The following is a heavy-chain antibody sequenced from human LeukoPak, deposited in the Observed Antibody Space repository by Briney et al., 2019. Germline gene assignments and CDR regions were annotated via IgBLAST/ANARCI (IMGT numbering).Heavy chain of an antibody. V-gene: IGHV3-49*04. CDR3: TRGKGDQGWY. CDR1: GFTFSSYS. Sequence: GGSLRLSCAASGFTFSSYSMNWVRQAPGKGLEWVGFIRSKAYGGTTEYAASVKGSITISRDDSKSIAYLQMNSLETEDTAVCYCTRGKGDQGWYWGQGTLVTVSS. D-gene: IGHD2-15*01. J-gene: IGHJ4*02. CDR2: IRSKAYGGTT.